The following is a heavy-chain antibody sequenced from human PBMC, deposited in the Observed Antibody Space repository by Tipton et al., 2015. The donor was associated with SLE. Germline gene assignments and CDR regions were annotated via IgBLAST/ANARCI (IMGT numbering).Heavy chain of an antibody. D-gene: IGHD3-16*02. CDR1: GVYINSGGFYY. CDR2: INQSGST. V-gene: IGHV4-61*09. J-gene: IGHJ6*03. Sequence: TLSLTCNVSGVYINSGGFYYWSWIRQPAGKGLEWIGEINQSGSTNYNPSLKGRVTISVDTSKNQFSLKLSSVTAADTALYYCARGRESRGRWSVWVTYRQGYYYYMDVWAKGTTVTVSS. CDR3: ARGRESRGRWSVWVTYRQGYYYYMDV.